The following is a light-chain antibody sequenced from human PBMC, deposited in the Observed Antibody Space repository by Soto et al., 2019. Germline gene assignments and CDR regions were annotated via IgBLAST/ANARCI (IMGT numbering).Light chain of an antibody. Sequence: DIQMTQSPSSLSASVGDRVTITCQASQGISNYLNWYQQKPGKAPKLLIYDATNLETGVPSRFSGSGSGTDVTVTISSLQPEDIATYYCQRYDNVPLTFGGGTRVEIK. CDR2: DAT. CDR3: QRYDNVPLT. CDR1: QGISNY. V-gene: IGKV1-33*01. J-gene: IGKJ4*01.